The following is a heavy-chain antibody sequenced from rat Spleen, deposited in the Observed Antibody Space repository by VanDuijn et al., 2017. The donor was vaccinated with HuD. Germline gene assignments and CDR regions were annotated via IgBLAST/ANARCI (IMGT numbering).Heavy chain of an antibody. CDR3: TTGGDPFDY. J-gene: IGHJ2*01. Sequence: EVQLVESGGGLVQPGRSMKLSCAASGFTFGDYYMAWVRQAPKKGLEWVASISYEGSGTYYGDSVKGRFTISRDNAKSSLYLQMDSLRSEDTATYYCTTGGDPFDYWGQGVMVTVSS. V-gene: IGHV5-22*01. CDR1: GFTFGDYY. CDR2: ISYEGSGT.